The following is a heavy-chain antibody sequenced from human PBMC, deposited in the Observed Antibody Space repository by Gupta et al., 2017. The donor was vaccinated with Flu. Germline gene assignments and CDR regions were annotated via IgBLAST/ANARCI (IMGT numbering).Heavy chain of an antibody. CDR3: AKDVGSEVALAS. CDR2: ISWNGGRT. Sequence: VRQAPGRGLEWLAGISWNGGRTGYAETVKGRFTVSRDNAKNSLYLQMNSLTTDDTALYYCAKDVGSEVALASWGQGTLVTVSS. D-gene: IGHD2-15*01. J-gene: IGHJ5*02. V-gene: IGHV3-9*01.